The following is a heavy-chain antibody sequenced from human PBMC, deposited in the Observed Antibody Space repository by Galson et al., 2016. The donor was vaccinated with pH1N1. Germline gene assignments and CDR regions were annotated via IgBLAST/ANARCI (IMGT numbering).Heavy chain of an antibody. Sequence: SLRLSCAASGFNFKTYEMHWVRQAPGEGLDWVSTISNSGDRTYYADSVKGRFTISRDNSNDMSYLQMNSLRADDTAVYYCVKDRGAIFGDIWGQGTTVIVSS. CDR2: ISNSGDRT. J-gene: IGHJ6*02. CDR3: VKDRGAIFGDI. D-gene: IGHD3-3*01. V-gene: IGHV3-23*01. CDR1: GFNFKTYE.